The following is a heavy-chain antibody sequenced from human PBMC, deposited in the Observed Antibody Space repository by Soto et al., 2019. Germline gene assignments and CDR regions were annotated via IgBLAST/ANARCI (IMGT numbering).Heavy chain of an antibody. D-gene: IGHD5-12*01. CDR3: ARGYNDYEDY. CDR2: VIPLFDKT. CDR1: GNTFSTYT. V-gene: IGHV1-69*08. Sequence: QVPLVQSGPEVKKPGSSVKVSCKASGNTFSTYTINWVRQAPGQGLEWLGRVIPLFDKTDYAQKFQGRVTITADKSTSTAYPELGSLTSEDTAVYYCARGYNDYEDYWAQGTLVTVSS. J-gene: IGHJ4*02.